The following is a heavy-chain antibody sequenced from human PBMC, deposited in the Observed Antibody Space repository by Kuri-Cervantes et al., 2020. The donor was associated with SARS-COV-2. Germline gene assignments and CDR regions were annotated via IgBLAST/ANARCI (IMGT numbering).Heavy chain of an antibody. CDR3: ARGRDIYASSWFEY. Sequence: GGSLRLSCAASGFTFGSYAMTWVRQAPGKGLEWVSGISATSGGTYYADSVKGRFTTFRDNSNNRLYLQMSSLRAGDTAVYYCARGRDIYASSWFEYWGQGVLVTVSS. D-gene: IGHD2-2*01. V-gene: IGHV3-23*01. J-gene: IGHJ5*01. CDR2: ISATSGGT. CDR1: GFTFGSYA.